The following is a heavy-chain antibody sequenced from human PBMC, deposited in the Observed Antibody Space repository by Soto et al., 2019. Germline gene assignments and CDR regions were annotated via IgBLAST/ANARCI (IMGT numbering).Heavy chain of an antibody. CDR2: INPNSGGT. Sequence: ASVKVSCKASGYTFTGYYMHWVRQAPGQGLEWMGWINPNSGGTNYAQKFQGRVTMTRDTSISTAYMELSRLRSDDTAAYYCARDPSIMITFGGVIVPPDAFDIWGQGTMVTV. CDR1: GYTFTGYY. J-gene: IGHJ3*02. V-gene: IGHV1-2*02. D-gene: IGHD3-16*02. CDR3: ARDPSIMITFGGVIVPPDAFDI.